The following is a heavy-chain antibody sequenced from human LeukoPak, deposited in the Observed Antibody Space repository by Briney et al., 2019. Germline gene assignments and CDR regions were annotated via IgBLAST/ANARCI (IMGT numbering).Heavy chain of an antibody. CDR3: AKGRRTGFVDY. D-gene: IGHD1-1*01. V-gene: IGHV3-48*02. J-gene: IGHJ4*02. CDR2: ISSSSSTI. CDR1: GFTFSSYS. Sequence: PGGSLRLSCAASGFTFSSYSMNWVRQAPGKGLEWVSYISSSSSTIYYADSVKGRFTISRDNSKSLLFLQMESLRHDDTGIYYCAKGRRTGFVDYWGQGALVTVSS.